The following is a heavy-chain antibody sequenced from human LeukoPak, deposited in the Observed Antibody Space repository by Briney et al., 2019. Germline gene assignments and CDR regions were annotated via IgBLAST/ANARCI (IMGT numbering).Heavy chain of an antibody. D-gene: IGHD1-1*01. V-gene: IGHV4-4*07. J-gene: IGHJ3*02. CDR1: GGSIGPYY. Sequence: PSETLSLTCLLSGGSIGPYYWSWIRQAAGKGPEWIGRIYTTGTADYNPSLKGRVFLSVDTSMNQFSLKVTSVTAADTAVYYCARDHSSSSWMDAFEIWGPGMKVTVSS. CDR3: ARDHSSSSWMDAFEI. CDR2: IYTTGTA.